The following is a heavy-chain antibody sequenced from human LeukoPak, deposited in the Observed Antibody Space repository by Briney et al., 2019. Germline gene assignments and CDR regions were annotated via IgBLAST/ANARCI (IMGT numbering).Heavy chain of an antibody. V-gene: IGHV3-48*01. CDR2: IESYSRII. CDR3: ARQGPNGDLDF. Sequence: GGSLRLSCEASGFTFNTYSMNWVRQAPGKGLQWVSYIESYSRIIHYADSVKGRFTIPRDDAKNSLFLQMNSLRAEDTAIYYCARQGPNGDLDFWGQGTLVTVSS. D-gene: IGHD4-17*01. J-gene: IGHJ4*02. CDR1: GFTFNTYS.